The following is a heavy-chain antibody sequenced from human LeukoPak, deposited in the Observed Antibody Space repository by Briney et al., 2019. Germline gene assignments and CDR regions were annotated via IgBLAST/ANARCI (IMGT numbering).Heavy chain of an antibody. CDR1: GFTFSSFG. CDR3: STGRLDY. J-gene: IGHJ4*02. Sequence: GGSLRLSCAASGFTFSSFGMHWVRQAPGKGLEWVGRIKSKTDGGTTDYAAPVKGRFTISRDDSKNILYLQMNSLKIEDTAVYYCSTGRLDYWGQGILVTVSS. V-gene: IGHV3-15*01. CDR2: IKSKTDGGTT.